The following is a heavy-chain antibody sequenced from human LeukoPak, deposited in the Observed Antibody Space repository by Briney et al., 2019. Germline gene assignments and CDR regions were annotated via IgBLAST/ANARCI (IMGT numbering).Heavy chain of an antibody. V-gene: IGHV1-69*05. Sequence: SVKVSCKASGGTFSSYAISWVRQAPGQGLEWMGRIIPIFGTANYAQKFQSRVTITTDESTSTAYMELSSLRSEGTAVYYCAREEGVRGVPSPMDVWGKGSTVTVSS. CDR2: IIPIFGTA. J-gene: IGHJ6*04. CDR1: GGTFSSYA. D-gene: IGHD3-10*01. CDR3: AREEGVRGVPSPMDV.